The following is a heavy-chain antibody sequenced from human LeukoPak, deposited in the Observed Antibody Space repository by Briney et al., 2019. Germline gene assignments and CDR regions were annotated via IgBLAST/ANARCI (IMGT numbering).Heavy chain of an antibody. CDR1: GLTFSSYA. J-gene: IGHJ4*02. CDR3: AKVWDSSSWYLTYYFDY. CDR2: ISGSGGST. D-gene: IGHD6-13*01. V-gene: IGHV3-23*01. Sequence: GGSLRLSCAASGLTFSSYAMSWVRQAPGKGLEWVSAISGSGGSTYYADSVKGRFTISRDNSKNTLYLQMNSLRAEDTAVYYCAKVWDSSSWYLTYYFDYWGQGTLVTVSS.